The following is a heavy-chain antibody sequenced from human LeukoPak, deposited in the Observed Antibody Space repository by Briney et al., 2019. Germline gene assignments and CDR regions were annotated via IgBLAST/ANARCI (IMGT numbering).Heavy chain of an antibody. V-gene: IGHV4-34*01. CDR2: INHSGST. Sequence: SETLSLTCAVYGGSFSGYYWSWIRQPPGKGLEWIGEINHSGSTNYNPSLKSRVTISVDTSKNQFSLKLSSVTAADTAVYYYARGRGLGVVITKYYFDYWGQGTLVTVSS. CDR3: ARGRGLGVVITKYYFDY. CDR1: GGSFSGYY. J-gene: IGHJ4*02. D-gene: IGHD3-3*01.